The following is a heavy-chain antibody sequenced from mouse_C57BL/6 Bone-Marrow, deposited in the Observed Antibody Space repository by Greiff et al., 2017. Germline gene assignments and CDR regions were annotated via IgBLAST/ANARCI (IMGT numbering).Heavy chain of an antibody. CDR3: ERELDLAWFAY. Sequence: EVKVVESGGGLVKPGGSLKLSCAASGFTFSSYAMSWVRQTPEKRLEWVATISDGGSYTYYPDNVKGRFTISRDNAKNNLYLQMSHLKSEDTAMYYCERELDLAWFAYWGQGTLVTVSA. CDR2: ISDGGSYT. J-gene: IGHJ3*01. CDR1: GFTFSSYA. V-gene: IGHV5-4*03.